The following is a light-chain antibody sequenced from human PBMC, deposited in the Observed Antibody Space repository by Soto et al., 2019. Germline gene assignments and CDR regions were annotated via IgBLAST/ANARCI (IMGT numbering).Light chain of an antibody. V-gene: IGLV2-8*01. CDR3: CSYGFAGSDYLV. CDR2: EVN. J-gene: IGLJ3*02. CDR1: SSDVGGNDY. Sequence: QSALTQPPSASGCPGQSVTISCTGASSDVGGNDYVSWYQHHPGKVPKLMIFEVNKRPSGVPHRFSGSKSGNTASLTVSGLQAEDESDYYCCSYGFAGSDYLVFGGGTKLTVL.